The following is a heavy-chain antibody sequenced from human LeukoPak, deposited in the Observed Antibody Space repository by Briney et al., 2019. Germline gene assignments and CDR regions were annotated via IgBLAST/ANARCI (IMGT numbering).Heavy chain of an antibody. CDR1: GGSISSYS. CDR2: IYYSGST. CDR3: ARSIVVVPAAIMGGLSWFDP. D-gene: IGHD2-2*02. J-gene: IGHJ5*02. V-gene: IGHV4-59*01. Sequence: PSETLSLTCTVSGGSISSYSWSWIRRPPGKGLGWIGYIYYSGSTNYNPSLKSRVTISVDTSKNQFSLKLSSVTAADTAVYYCARSIVVVPAAIMGGLSWFDPWGQGTLVTVSS.